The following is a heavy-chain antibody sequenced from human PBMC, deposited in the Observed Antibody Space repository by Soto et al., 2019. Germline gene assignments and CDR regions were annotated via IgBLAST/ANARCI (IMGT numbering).Heavy chain of an antibody. D-gene: IGHD1-26*01. CDR1: GGAFNSCS. CDR2: IIPILGIA. Sequence: VEVSWKASGGAFNSCSICWVRQAPGQGLEWMGRIIPILGIANYAQKFQGRVTITADKSTSTAYMELSSLRSEDTAVYYCANGATGNAFDIWGQGTMVTVSS. CDR3: ANGATGNAFDI. V-gene: IGHV1-69*02. J-gene: IGHJ3*02.